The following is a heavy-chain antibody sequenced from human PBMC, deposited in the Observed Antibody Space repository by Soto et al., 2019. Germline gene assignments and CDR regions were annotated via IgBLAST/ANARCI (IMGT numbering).Heavy chain of an antibody. J-gene: IGHJ5*02. CDR3: ARLVTDHGDSSWFDP. Sequence: SETLSLTCTVSGGSISSGDYYWSWIRQPPGKGLEWIGYIYYSGSTYYNPSLKSRVTISVDTSKNQFSLKLSSVTAADTAVYYCARLVTDHGDSSWFDPWGQGTLGAVS. D-gene: IGHD4-17*01. CDR1: GGSISSGDYY. CDR2: IYYSGST. V-gene: IGHV4-30-4*01.